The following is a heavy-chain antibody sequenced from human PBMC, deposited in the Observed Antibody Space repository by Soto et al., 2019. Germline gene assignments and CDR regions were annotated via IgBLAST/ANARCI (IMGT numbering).Heavy chain of an antibody. CDR2: TYYSGST. CDR1: GGSISSYY. J-gene: IGHJ5*02. D-gene: IGHD3-3*01. V-gene: IGHV4-59*01. Sequence: SETLSLTCTVSGGSISSYYWSWIRQPPGKGLEWIGYTYYSGSTNYNPSLKSRVTISVDTSKNQFSLKLSSVTAADTAVYYCARAPRGLGIWSGYCTGIWFDPWGQGTLVTVSS. CDR3: ARAPRGLGIWSGYCTGIWFDP.